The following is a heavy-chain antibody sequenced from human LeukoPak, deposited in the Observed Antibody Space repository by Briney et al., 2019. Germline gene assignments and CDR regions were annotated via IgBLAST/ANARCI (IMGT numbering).Heavy chain of an antibody. V-gene: IGHV4-59*01. J-gene: IGHJ4*02. Sequence: PSETLSLTCTVSGGSISSYYWSWIRQPPGKGLEWIGYAYYSGSTNYNPSLKSRVTISVDTSKNQFSLKLSSVTAADTAVYYCARSELLWFGGVNSGFDYWGQGTLVTVSS. D-gene: IGHD3-10*01. CDR2: AYYSGST. CDR3: ARSELLWFGGVNSGFDY. CDR1: GGSISSYY.